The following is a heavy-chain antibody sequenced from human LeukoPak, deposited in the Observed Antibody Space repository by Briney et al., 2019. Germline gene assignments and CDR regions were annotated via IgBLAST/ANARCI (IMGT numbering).Heavy chain of an antibody. CDR2: TNEDGSNT. D-gene: IGHD4-23*01. Sequence: GGSLRLSCSASGFTFSGYWMSWVRQAPGKGLEWVANTNEDGSNTYYMDSVKGRFSISRDNSRDSLYLQMSSLRVEDTAVYDCGGDNYGGRGVFDIWGQGTMVTVS. CDR3: GGDNYGGRGVFDI. J-gene: IGHJ3*02. CDR1: GFTFSGYW. V-gene: IGHV3-7*01.